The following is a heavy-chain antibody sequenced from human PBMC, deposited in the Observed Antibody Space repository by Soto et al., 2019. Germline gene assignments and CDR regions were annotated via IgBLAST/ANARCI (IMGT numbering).Heavy chain of an antibody. CDR2: IIPIFGTA. J-gene: IGHJ6*02. CDR1: GGTFSSYA. CDR3: ARGEVELSSKPGYYYGMDV. D-gene: IGHD1-7*01. V-gene: IGHV1-69*13. Sequence: ASVKVSCKASGGTFSSYAISWVRQAPGQGLEWMGGIIPIFGTANYAQKFQGRVTITADESTSTAYMELSSLRSEDTAVYYCARGEVELSSKPGYYYGMDVWGQGTTVTVSS.